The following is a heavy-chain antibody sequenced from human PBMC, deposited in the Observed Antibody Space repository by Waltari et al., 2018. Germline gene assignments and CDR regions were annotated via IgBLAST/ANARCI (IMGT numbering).Heavy chain of an antibody. CDR1: EITVSNKY. V-gene: IGHV3-53*01. CDR2: IYPAGST. J-gene: IGHJ4*02. Sequence: EVQLVESGGGLIQPGGSLRLSCAGAEITVSNKYMTWVRQAPGKGLEWVSVIYPAGSTYYADSVKGRFTISRDNAKSSLYLQINSLTVEDTAIYYCARDRGWLQFDYWGQGALVIVSS. D-gene: IGHD5-12*01. CDR3: ARDRGWLQFDY.